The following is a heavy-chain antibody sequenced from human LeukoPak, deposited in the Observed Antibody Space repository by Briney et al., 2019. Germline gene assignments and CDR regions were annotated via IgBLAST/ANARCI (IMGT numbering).Heavy chain of an antibody. CDR1: GFTFGDYA. V-gene: IGHV3-49*04. CDR2: IRSKAYGGTT. D-gene: IGHD1-1*01. CDR3: TRGDLERLYFDY. Sequence: GGSLRLSCTASGFTFGDYAMSWVRQAPGKGLEWVGFIRSKAYGGTTEYAASVKGRFTISRDDPKSIAYLQMNSLKTEDTAVYYCTRGDLERLYFDYWGQGTLVTVSS. J-gene: IGHJ4*02.